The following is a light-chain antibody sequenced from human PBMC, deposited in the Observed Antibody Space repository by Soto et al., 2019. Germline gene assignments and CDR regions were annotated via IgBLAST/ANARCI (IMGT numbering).Light chain of an antibody. CDR2: GAS. CDR3: QQYNDWPLT. V-gene: IGKV3-15*01. Sequence: EKVMTQSPAALSVSPGERATLSCRASQSVNSNLAWYQQKAGQAPRLLLYGASTRATGIPARFSGSASGTEFTLTISSLQSEDSAVYYCQQYNDWPLTFGGGTEVEIK. CDR1: QSVNSN. J-gene: IGKJ4*01.